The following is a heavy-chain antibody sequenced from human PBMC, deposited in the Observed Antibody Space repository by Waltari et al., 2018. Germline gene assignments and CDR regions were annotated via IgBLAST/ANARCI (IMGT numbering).Heavy chain of an antibody. CDR3: ARARSITMVQDAFDI. CDR1: GFTFSSYS. CDR2: ISSSSSTI. V-gene: IGHV3-48*04. Sequence: EVQLVESGGGLVQPGGSLRLSCAASGFTFSSYSMNWVSQAPGKGLEWVSYISSSSSTIYYADSVKGRFTISRDNAKNSLYLQMNSLRAEDTAVYYCARARSITMVQDAFDIWGQGTMVTVSS. D-gene: IGHD3-10*01. J-gene: IGHJ3*02.